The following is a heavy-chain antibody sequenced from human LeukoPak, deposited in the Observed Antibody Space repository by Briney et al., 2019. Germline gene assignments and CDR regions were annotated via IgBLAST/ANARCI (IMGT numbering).Heavy chain of an antibody. Sequence: GASVKVSCKASRYTFTGYYIHWVRQAPGQGLEWMGWINPNSGGTNYAQRFQGRVTVTRDTSISTAYMELSRLRSDDTAFYYCARYDSTVNWFDPWGQGTLVTVSS. CDR1: RYTFTGYY. CDR2: INPNSGGT. CDR3: ARYDSTVNWFDP. J-gene: IGHJ5*02. V-gene: IGHV1-2*02. D-gene: IGHD3-22*01.